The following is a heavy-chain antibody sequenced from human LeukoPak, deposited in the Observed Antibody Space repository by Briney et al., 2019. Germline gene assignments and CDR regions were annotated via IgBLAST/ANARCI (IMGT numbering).Heavy chain of an antibody. CDR3: AREEFLHEIDSSGYFVY. D-gene: IGHD3-22*01. J-gene: IGHJ4*02. CDR2: VYSSGVG. Sequence: SKTLSLTCTVSGGSITGYYWDWIRQPAGQGLEWLGRVYSSGVGNYNPSLTSRVTMSVDTSKNQFSLKLTSLTAADTAVYYCAREEFLHEIDSSGYFVYWGQGTLATVSS. CDR1: GGSITGYY. V-gene: IGHV4-4*07.